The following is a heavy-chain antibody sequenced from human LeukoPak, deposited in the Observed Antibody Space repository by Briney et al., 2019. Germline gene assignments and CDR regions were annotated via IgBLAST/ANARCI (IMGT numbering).Heavy chain of an antibody. Sequence: ASVKVSCKASGYTFTGYYMHWVRQAPGQGLEWMGSINPNSGGTNYAQRFQGRVTMTRDTSISTAYMELSRVRSDDTAVYYCASAKYYYGSGTWDYWGQGTLVTVPS. CDR3: ASAKYYYGSGTWDY. CDR1: GYTFTGYY. CDR2: INPNSGGT. J-gene: IGHJ4*02. D-gene: IGHD3-10*01. V-gene: IGHV1-2*02.